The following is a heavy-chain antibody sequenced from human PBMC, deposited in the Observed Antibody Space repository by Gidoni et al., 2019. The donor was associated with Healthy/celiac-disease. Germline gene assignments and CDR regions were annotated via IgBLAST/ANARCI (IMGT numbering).Heavy chain of an antibody. CDR2: ISGSGGST. D-gene: IGHD6-19*01. Sequence: EVQLLESGGGLVQPGGSLRLSCAASGFPFSSYAMSWVRQAPGKGLEWVSAISGSGGSTYYADSVKGRFTISRDNSKNTLYLQMNSLRAEDTAVYYCAKGFGSSGFRLNDAFDIWGQGTMVTVSS. J-gene: IGHJ3*02. V-gene: IGHV3-23*01. CDR1: GFPFSSYA. CDR3: AKGFGSSGFRLNDAFDI.